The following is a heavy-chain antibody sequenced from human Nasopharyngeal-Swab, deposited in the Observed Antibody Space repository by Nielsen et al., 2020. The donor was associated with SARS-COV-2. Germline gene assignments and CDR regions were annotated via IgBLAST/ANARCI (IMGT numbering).Heavy chain of an antibody. V-gene: IGHV4-59*01. CDR3: ARGGRGIFGVVTNFDY. Sequence: RRQRPAQGLEWIGYIYYSGSTNYNPSLKSRVTISVDTSKNQFSLKLSSVTAADTAVYYCARGGRGIFGVVTNFDYWGQGTLVTVSS. D-gene: IGHD3-3*01. CDR2: IYYSGST. J-gene: IGHJ4*02.